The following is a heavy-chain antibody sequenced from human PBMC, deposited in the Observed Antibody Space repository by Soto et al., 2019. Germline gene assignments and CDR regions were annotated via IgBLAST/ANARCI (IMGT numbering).Heavy chain of an antibody. D-gene: IGHD6-6*01. V-gene: IGHV4-34*01. CDR2: INHSGST. CDR1: GGSFSGYY. CDR3: ARWGSEYSSSSRFYYGMDV. J-gene: IGHJ6*02. Sequence: SETLSLTCAVYGGSFSGYYWSWIRQPPGKGLEWIGEINHSGSTNYNPSLKSRVTISVDTSKNQFSLKLSSVTAADTAVYYCARWGSEYSSSSRFYYGMDVWGQGTTVTVSS.